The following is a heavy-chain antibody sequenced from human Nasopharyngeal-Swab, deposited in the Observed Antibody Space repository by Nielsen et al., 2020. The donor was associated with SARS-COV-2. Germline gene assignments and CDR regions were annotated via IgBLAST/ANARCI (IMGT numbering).Heavy chain of an antibody. Sequence: GESLKISCAASGFTFSSNAMSWVRQAPGKGLEWVSAISGSGGSTYYADSVKGRFTISRDNSKNTLYLQMNSLRAEDTAVYYCAKGSFGPHDAFDIWGQGTMVTVSS. J-gene: IGHJ3*02. V-gene: IGHV3-23*01. D-gene: IGHD3-9*01. CDR2: ISGSGGST. CDR3: AKGSFGPHDAFDI. CDR1: GFTFSSNA.